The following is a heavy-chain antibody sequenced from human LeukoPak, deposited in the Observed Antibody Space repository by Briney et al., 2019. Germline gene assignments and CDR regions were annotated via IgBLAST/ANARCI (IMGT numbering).Heavy chain of an antibody. D-gene: IGHD1-26*01. CDR3: ARRYSGSYFDY. Sequence: ETLSLTCTVSGGSISSYYWSWIRQPPGKGLEWIGYIYYSGSTNYNPSLKSRVTISVDTSKNQFSLKLSSVTAADTAMYYCARRYSGSYFDYWGQGTLVTVSS. V-gene: IGHV4-59*08. CDR1: GGSISSYY. CDR2: IYYSGST. J-gene: IGHJ4*02.